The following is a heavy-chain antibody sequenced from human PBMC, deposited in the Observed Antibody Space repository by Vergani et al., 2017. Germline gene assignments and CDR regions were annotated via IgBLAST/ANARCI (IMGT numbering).Heavy chain of an antibody. CDR1: GFDFSYYI. J-gene: IGHJ3*01. CDR2: VSTGTKSQ. D-gene: IGHD2/OR15-2a*01. CDR3: AGEYNSTSGRAFDF. V-gene: IGHV3-48*01. Sequence: QLVESGGGWVQPGGSLRLSCVVSGFDFSYYIMNWVRQAPGKGLEWVSFVSTGTKSQSYAESVKGRFTISRDSAKNSLYLQMDSLSAEDTAVYYCAGEYNSTSGRAFDFWGQGTKVTVSS.